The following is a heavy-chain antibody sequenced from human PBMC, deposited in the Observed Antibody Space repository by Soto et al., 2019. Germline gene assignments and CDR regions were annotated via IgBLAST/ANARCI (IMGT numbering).Heavy chain of an antibody. V-gene: IGHV3-7*03. CDR2: IKQDGTED. D-gene: IGHD2-15*01. J-gene: IGHJ4*02. CDR1: GFSFSNYW. Sequence: DVQLVESGGGLVQPGGALRLSCVTSGFSFSNYWMTWVRQAPGKGLEWVANIKQDGTEDFYVASVKGRFTISRDNAKNSLFLQMNSLRAEDTAVYFCAKDGGSASYYFDSWGQGTLVTVSS. CDR3: AKDGGSASYYFDS.